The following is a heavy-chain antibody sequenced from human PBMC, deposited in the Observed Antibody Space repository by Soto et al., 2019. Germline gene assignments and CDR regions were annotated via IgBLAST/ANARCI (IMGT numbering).Heavy chain of an antibody. CDR1: GGTFSSYT. D-gene: IGHD3-22*01. Sequence: QVQLVQSGAEVKKPGSSVKVSCKASGGTFSSYTISWVRQAPGQGLEWMGRIIPILGIANYAQKFQGRVTITADKSTSTAYMELSSLRSEDTAVYYCAREKNYYDSSGYYYYEVWYFDLWGRGTLVTVSS. J-gene: IGHJ2*01. V-gene: IGHV1-69*08. CDR3: AREKNYYDSSGYYYYEVWYFDL. CDR2: IIPILGIA.